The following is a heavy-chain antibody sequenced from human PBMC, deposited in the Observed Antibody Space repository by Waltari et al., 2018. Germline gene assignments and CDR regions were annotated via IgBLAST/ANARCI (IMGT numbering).Heavy chain of an antibody. D-gene: IGHD3-22*01. V-gene: IGHV4-59*01. CDR2: IYYGGST. J-gene: IGHJ4*02. CDR1: GGSISSTY. Sequence: QLQLQESGPGLVKLSETLSLTCTVSGGSISSTYWSWSGQPPGKGLEWIGYIYYGGSTNYHPSLKSRGTISVDTSKNQFSLKLSSLTAADTAVYYCARHDSSGYYYVQYWGQGTLVTVSS. CDR3: ARHDSSGYYYVQY.